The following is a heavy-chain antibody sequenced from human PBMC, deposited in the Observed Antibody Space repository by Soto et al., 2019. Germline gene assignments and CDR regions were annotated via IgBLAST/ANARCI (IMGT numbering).Heavy chain of an antibody. D-gene: IGHD4-4*01. CDR2: VYYSGSV. V-gene: IGHV4-59*01. CDR3: ASTGDSGINWFDP. J-gene: IGHJ5*02. Sequence: SETLSLTCTVSGDSISSYYWSWIRQPPGKGLEWIGFVYYSGSVNYNPSLKSRVTLSVDTSKNQLSLRLSSVTAADTAVYYCASTGDSGINWFDPWGQGTLVNVSS. CDR1: GDSISSYY.